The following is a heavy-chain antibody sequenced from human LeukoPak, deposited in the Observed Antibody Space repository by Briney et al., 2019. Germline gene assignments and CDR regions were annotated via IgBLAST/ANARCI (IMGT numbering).Heavy chain of an antibody. CDR2: INPNSGGT. D-gene: IGHD1-26*01. Sequence: ASVKVSCTASGGTFSSYAISWVRQAPGQGLEWMGRINPNSGGTNYAQKFQGRVTMTRDTSISTAYMELSRLRSDDTAVYYCARMDSGSFLDYWGQGTLVTVSS. J-gene: IGHJ4*02. V-gene: IGHV1-2*06. CDR3: ARMDSGSFLDY. CDR1: GGTFSSYA.